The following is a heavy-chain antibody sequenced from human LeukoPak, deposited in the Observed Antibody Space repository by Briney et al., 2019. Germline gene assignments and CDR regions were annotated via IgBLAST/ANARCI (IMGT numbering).Heavy chain of an antibody. D-gene: IGHD6-19*01. V-gene: IGHV1-2*02. CDR2: INPNSGGT. CDR1: GYSFTDYY. CDR3: ARTYSSGYYSTY. Sequence: ASVKVSCKASGYSFTDYYIHWVRQAPGQGLEWMGWINPNSGGTNYAQNFQDRVTMTRDTSISTAYMELSRLRSDDTAVYYCARTYSSGYYSTYWGQGTLVTASS. J-gene: IGHJ4*02.